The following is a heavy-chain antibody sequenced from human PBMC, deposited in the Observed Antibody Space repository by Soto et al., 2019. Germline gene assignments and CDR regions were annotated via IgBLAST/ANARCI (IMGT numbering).Heavy chain of an antibody. CDR3: ARLNGYFVSTNCHGYYGMDV. V-gene: IGHV4-39*01. J-gene: IGHJ6*02. D-gene: IGHD2-2*03. CDR1: GGSVSRNSYS. CDR2: IYSSENT. Sequence: SEALSLTYTVSGGSVSRNSYSWGWIRQAPGKGLEWIGTIYSSENTYYNPSLLSRVTISVDTSKNEFSLRLSSVTAADTAVYYCARLNGYFVSTNCHGYYGMDVWGQGTTVT.